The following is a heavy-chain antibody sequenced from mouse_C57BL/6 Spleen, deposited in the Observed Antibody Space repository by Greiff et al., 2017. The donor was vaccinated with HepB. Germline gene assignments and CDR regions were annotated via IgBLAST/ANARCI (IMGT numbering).Heavy chain of an antibody. CDR2: INPNNGGT. V-gene: IGHV1-26*01. J-gene: IGHJ3*01. Sequence: EVQLVESGPELVKPGASVKISCKASGYTFTDYYMNWVKQSHGKSLEWIGDINPNNGGTSYNQKFKGKATLTVDKSSSTAYMELRSLTSEDSAVYYCARRGYGNPWFAYWGQGTLVTVSA. CDR1: GYTFTDYY. D-gene: IGHD2-1*01. CDR3: ARRGYGNPWFAY.